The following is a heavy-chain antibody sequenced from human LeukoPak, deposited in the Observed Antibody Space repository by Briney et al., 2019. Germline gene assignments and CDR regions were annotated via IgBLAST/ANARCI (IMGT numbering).Heavy chain of an antibody. D-gene: IGHD3-22*01. Sequence: GGSLRLSCAASGFTFSSYAMSWVRQAPGKGLEWVSGISGSGGSTYYVDSVKGRFTISRDNSKNTLYLQMNSLRAEDTAVYYCARVPGYDSSGYFDYWGQGTLVTVSS. J-gene: IGHJ4*02. CDR1: GFTFSSYA. CDR2: ISGSGGST. V-gene: IGHV3-23*01. CDR3: ARVPGYDSSGYFDY.